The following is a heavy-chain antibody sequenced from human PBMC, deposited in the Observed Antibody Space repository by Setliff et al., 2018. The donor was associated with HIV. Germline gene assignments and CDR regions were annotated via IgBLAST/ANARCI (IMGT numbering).Heavy chain of an antibody. D-gene: IGHD1-1*01. J-gene: IGHJ4*02. CDR1: GASITSGYY. CDR2: IYYRGDT. Sequence: SETLSLTCTVSGASITSGYYWSWVRQRPGRGLEWIGHIYYRGDTYYSPSLKSRLAISVDTSKMQFSLTLTSMTAADTAVYYCARVRTGDRSFDFWDQGTLVTVSS. CDR3: ARVRTGDRSFDF. V-gene: IGHV4-31*03.